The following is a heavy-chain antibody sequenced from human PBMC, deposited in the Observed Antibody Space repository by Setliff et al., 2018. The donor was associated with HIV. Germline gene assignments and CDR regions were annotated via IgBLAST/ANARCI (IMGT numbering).Heavy chain of an antibody. CDR1: GFTLREVS. CDR3: AIDMVGGWLRPMPDF. J-gene: IGHJ4*02. D-gene: IGHD2-2*01. Sequence: GASVKVSCKVSGFTLREVSMHWARQAPAKGLEWMGYFDPEDGETVYALKFQGRVTMTEDTSTDTAYMELSGLRSEDTAVYYCAIDMVGGWLRPMPDFWGQGALVTSPQ. CDR2: FDPEDGET. V-gene: IGHV1-24*01.